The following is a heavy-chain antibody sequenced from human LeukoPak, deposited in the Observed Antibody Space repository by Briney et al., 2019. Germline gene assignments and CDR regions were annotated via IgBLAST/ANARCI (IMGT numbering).Heavy chain of an antibody. Sequence: GGSLRLSCADSGFTFSNAWMNWVRQAPGKGLEWVGRIKSKVDGGTTDYAAPVKGRFTISRDDPKNTVYLQMNSLKTEDTAVYYCSTGGYYEDYWGQGTLVTVSS. CDR2: IKSKVDGGTT. J-gene: IGHJ4*02. CDR1: GFTFSNAW. D-gene: IGHD3-22*01. V-gene: IGHV3-15*01. CDR3: STGGYYEDY.